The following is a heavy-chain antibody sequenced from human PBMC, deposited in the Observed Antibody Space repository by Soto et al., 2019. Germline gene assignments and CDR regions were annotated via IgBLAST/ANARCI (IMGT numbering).Heavy chain of an antibody. J-gene: IGHJ4*02. CDR3: ARFVRRDGYFYHDY. D-gene: IGHD5-12*01. Sequence: ASVKVSCKASGYTFTSYGISWVRQAPGQGLEWMGWISAYNGNTNYAQKLQGRVSISLDTSKNQFSLILTSVTAADTAVYYCARFVRRDGYFYHDYWAQGTLVTVSS. V-gene: IGHV1-18*01. CDR2: ISAYNGNT. CDR1: GYTFTSYG.